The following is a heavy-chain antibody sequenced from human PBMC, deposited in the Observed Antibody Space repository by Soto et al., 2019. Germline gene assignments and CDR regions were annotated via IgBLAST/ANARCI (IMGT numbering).Heavy chain of an antibody. CDR1: GYTFTNYW. CDR2: IYPADSDT. V-gene: IGHV5-51*01. J-gene: IGHJ5*01. D-gene: IGHD5-18*01. CDR3: ERPDSNGWYDS. Sequence: GESLKISCKGSGYTFTNYWIAWVRQMPGKGLEWMAIIYPADSDTRYSPSFQGHVTTSADKSTSTAYLQWSSLRASDTAIYYYERPDSNGWYDSWGQGTLVTVSS.